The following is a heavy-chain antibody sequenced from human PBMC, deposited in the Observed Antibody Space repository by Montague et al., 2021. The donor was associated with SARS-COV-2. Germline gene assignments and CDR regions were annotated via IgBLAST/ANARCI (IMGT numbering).Heavy chain of an antibody. CDR3: ASMVRAQVYYFDY. D-gene: IGHD3-10*01. V-gene: IGHV4-39*01. CDR1: GGSISSSSYY. Sequence: SETLPLTCTVSGGSISSSSYYWGWIRQPPGKGLEWIGSIFYSGSTDYNPSLKSRVTISVDTSKNQFPLKLSSATAADTAVYYCASMVRAQVYYFDYWGQGTLVTVSS. J-gene: IGHJ4*02. CDR2: IFYSGST.